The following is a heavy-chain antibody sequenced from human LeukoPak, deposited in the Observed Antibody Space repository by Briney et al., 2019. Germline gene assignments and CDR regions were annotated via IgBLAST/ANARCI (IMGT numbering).Heavy chain of an antibody. CDR2: ITKPRATI. CDR1: GFTFSDYE. D-gene: IGHD2-2*01. CDR3: AQGRFLHAESFFDF. V-gene: IGHV3-48*03. Sequence: GGSLRLSCAASGFTFSDYEMDWIRQAPGKGMEWVSYITKPRATIYYAPSLRRPFTLSTDTADNSLYLQLTSLRAEDSALYYCAQGRFLHAESFFDFWGQGPLVTVSS. J-gene: IGHJ4*02.